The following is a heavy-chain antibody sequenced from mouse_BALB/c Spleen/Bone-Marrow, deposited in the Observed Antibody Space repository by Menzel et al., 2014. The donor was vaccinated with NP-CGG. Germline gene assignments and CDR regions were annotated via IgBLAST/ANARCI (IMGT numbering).Heavy chain of an antibody. CDR3: ARNYDYDGGYYAMDY. Sequence: QVHVKQSGAELAKPGASVKMSCKASVYNFISYWMHWVKQRPGQGLEWIGYINPSTGYTEYNQKFKDKATLTADKSSSKAYMQLSSLTSEDSAVYYCARNYDYDGGYYAMDYWGQGTSVTVSS. V-gene: IGHV1-7*01. CDR1: VYNFISYW. D-gene: IGHD2-4*01. J-gene: IGHJ4*01. CDR2: INPSTGYT.